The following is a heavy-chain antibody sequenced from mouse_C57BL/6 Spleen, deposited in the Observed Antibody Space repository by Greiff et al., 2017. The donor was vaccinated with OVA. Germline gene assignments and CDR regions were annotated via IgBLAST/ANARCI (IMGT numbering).Heavy chain of an antibody. CDR2: ISGGGGNT. Sequence: EVKLEESGGGLVKPGGSLKLSCAASGFTFSSYTMSWVRQTPEKRLEWVATISGGGGNTYYPDSVKGRFTISRDNAKNTLYLQMSSLRSEDTALYYCARGTDYFDYWGQGTTLTVSS. CDR1: GFTFSSYT. J-gene: IGHJ2*01. V-gene: IGHV5-9*01. CDR3: ARGTDYFDY. D-gene: IGHD3-3*01.